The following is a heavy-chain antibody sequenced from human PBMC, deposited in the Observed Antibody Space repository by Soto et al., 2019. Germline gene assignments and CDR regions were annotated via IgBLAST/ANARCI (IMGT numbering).Heavy chain of an antibody. D-gene: IGHD3-10*01. CDR3: ATGSGSYYMDY. CDR1: GFTFSSYG. Sequence: QVQLVECGGGVVQPGRSLRLSCAASGFTFSSYGMHWVRQAPGKGLEWVAVISYDGSNKYYADSVKGRFTISRDNSKNTLYLQMNSLRAEDTAVYYGATGSGSYYMDYWGQASLVTVSS. V-gene: IGHV3-30*03. CDR2: ISYDGSNK. J-gene: IGHJ4*02.